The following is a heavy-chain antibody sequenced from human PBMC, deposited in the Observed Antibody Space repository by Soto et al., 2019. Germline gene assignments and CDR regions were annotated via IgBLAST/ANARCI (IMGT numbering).Heavy chain of an antibody. Sequence: EVQLVESGGGLVKPGGSLRLSCAASGFTFSRNSMNWVRQAPGKGLEWVSSISSSSSYIYYADSVKGRFTISRDNAKNSLYLQMKSLRAEDNAVYYRAEAGVHLMGPPFYHFAMDVLGQGNTV. D-gene: IGHD2-8*01. V-gene: IGHV3-21*01. J-gene: IGHJ6*02. CDR1: GFTFSRNS. CDR2: ISSSSSYI. CDR3: AEAGVHLMGPPFYHFAMDV.